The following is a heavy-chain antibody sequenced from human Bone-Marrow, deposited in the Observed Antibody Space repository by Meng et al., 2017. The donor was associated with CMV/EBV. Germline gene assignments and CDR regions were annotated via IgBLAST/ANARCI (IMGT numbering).Heavy chain of an antibody. Sequence: ASVKVSCKASGYTFTGYYLHWVRQAPGQGLEWMGWINPNSGDTNYAQKFQDRVTMTRDTSISTAYMELSRLRSDDTAVFYCAIQDSSGCFDNWGQGTLVTVSS. CDR2: INPNSGDT. D-gene: IGHD6-19*01. CDR3: AIQDSSGCFDN. J-gene: IGHJ4*02. CDR1: GYTFTGYY. V-gene: IGHV1-2*02.